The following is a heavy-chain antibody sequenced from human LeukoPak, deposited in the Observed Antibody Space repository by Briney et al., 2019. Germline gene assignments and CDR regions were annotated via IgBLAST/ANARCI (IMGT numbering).Heavy chain of an antibody. D-gene: IGHD6-13*01. V-gene: IGHV3-11*04. CDR1: GFTFSDYC. Sequence: GGSLRLSCAASGFTFSDYCMSWIRQAPGKGLEWVSYISSSGSTIYYADSVKGRFTISRDNAKNSLYLQMNSLRAEDTAVYYCARDSTYSSSLSPWGQGTLVTVSS. CDR3: ARDSTYSSSLSP. J-gene: IGHJ5*02. CDR2: ISSSGSTI.